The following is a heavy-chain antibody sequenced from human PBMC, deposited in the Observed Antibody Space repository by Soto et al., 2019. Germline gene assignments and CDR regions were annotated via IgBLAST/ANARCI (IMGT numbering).Heavy chain of an antibody. J-gene: IGHJ4*02. CDR1: GGTFSFYR. CDR2: ISSSAGTP. D-gene: IGHD5-18*01. Sequence: PGGSLRLSCAASGGTFSFYRMSWVRQAPGKGLEWVSGISSSAGTPYSADPVQSRFTISRDNSNNTLYLHMDSLRADHSSVYSCASWGNSGSDFWGQGTLVTVSS. CDR3: ASWGNSGSDF. V-gene: IGHV3-23*01.